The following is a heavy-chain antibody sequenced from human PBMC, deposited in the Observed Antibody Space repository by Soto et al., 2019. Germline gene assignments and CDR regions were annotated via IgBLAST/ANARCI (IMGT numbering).Heavy chain of an antibody. J-gene: IGHJ4*02. Sequence: QVQLVQSGAEVKKPGSSVKVSCKASGGTFGTYTICWVRQAPGQGLEWMGRIIPYLDITDYAQKCQGRFPIAADKSTTTAYMELNRLRSEDTAGYFCARDTTYWGQGTLFTVSS. CDR3: ARDTTY. CDR2: IIPYLDIT. D-gene: IGHD5-18*01. V-gene: IGHV1-69*02. CDR1: GGTFGTYT.